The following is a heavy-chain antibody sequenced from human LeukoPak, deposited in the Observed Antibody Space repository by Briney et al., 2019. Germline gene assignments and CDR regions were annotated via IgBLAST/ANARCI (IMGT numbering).Heavy chain of an antibody. CDR2: INPNSGGT. Sequence: GASVKASCKASGYTFTSYAMNWVRQAPGQGLEWMGWINPNSGGTNYAQKFQGRVTMTRDTSISTAYMELSRLRSDDTAVYYCARDFYYGSGSYSRPLYYYYYMDVWGKGTTVTVSS. CDR1: GYTFTSYA. CDR3: ARDFYYGSGSYSRPLYYYYYMDV. D-gene: IGHD3-10*01. V-gene: IGHV1-2*02. J-gene: IGHJ6*03.